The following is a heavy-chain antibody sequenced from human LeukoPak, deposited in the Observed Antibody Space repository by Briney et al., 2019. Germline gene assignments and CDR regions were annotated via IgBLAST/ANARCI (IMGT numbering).Heavy chain of an antibody. V-gene: IGHV3-33*01. CDR3: ARYNWNYGDYYYYMGV. J-gene: IGHJ6*03. D-gene: IGHD1-7*01. CDR2: IWYDGSNK. CDR1: GFTFSSYG. Sequence: GGSLRLSCAASGFTFSSYGMHWVRQAPGKGLEWVAVIWYDGSNKYYADSVKGRFTISRDNSKNTLYLQMNSLRAEDTAVYYCARYNWNYGDYYYYMGVWGKGTTVTVSS.